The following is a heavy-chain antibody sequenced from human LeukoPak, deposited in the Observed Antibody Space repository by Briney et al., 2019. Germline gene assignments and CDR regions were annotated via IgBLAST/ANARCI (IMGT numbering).Heavy chain of an antibody. Sequence: GGSLRLSCAGSGFTFSSYWMSWVRQAPGKGLEWVANIKQDGSEKYYVDSVKGRFTISRDNAKNSLYLQMNSLRAEDTAVYYCASSPPYSSGWRPFDYWGQGTLVTVSS. CDR2: IKQDGSEK. V-gene: IGHV3-7*01. D-gene: IGHD6-19*01. CDR1: GFTFSSYW. CDR3: ASSPPYSSGWRPFDY. J-gene: IGHJ4*02.